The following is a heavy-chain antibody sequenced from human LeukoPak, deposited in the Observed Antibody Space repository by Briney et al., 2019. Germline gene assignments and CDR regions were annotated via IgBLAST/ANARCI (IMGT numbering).Heavy chain of an antibody. J-gene: IGHJ4*02. V-gene: IGHV1-8*03. CDR3: ARRAGAYSHPYDY. D-gene: IGHD4/OR15-4a*01. CDR1: GYTFTSYD. CDR2: MNPNSGNS. Sequence: ASVKVSCKASGYTFTSYDINWVRQATGQGLEWMGWMNPNSGNSGYAQKFQGRVTITRNTSISTAYMELSSLRSEDPAVYSCARRAGAYSHPYDYWGQGTLVTVFS.